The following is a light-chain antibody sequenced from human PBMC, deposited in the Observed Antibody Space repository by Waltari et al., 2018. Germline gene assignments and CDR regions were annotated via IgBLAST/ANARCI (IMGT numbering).Light chain of an antibody. CDR1: SSNTGNYY. Sequence: QSVLTQPPSVSAAPVQKVTISCSGSSSNTGNYYVSWYHQLPGAAPKLLIYDNNKRPSGIPDGFSASQSGTSATRDISGLQIGDEADYYCATWDNSLSDVGFGGGTKVTVL. J-gene: IGLJ2*01. CDR2: DNN. CDR3: ATWDNSLSDVG. V-gene: IGLV1-51*01.